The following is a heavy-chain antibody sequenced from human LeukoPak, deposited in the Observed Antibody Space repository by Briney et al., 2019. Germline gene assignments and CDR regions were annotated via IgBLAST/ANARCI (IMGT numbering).Heavy chain of an antibody. CDR3: ATGGILTTTLNGMDV. CDR2: INTNTGNP. D-gene: IGHD3-9*01. V-gene: IGHV7-4-1*02. J-gene: IGHJ6*02. Sequence: ASVKVSCKASGYIFTSYSMNWVRQAPGQGLEWMGWINTNTGNPTYAQGFTGRFVFSLDTSVSTAYLQISSLKAEDTAVYYCATGGILTTTLNGMDVWGQGTTVTVSS. CDR1: GYIFTSYS.